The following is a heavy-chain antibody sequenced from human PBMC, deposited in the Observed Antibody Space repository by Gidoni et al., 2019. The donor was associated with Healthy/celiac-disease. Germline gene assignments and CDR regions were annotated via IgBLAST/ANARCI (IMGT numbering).Heavy chain of an antibody. CDR1: GGSISSSSYY. CDR2: IYYSGST. D-gene: IGHD3-10*01. V-gene: IGHV4-39*01. Sequence: QLQLQESGPGLVKPSETLSLTCTVSGGSISSSSYYWGWIRQPPGKGLEWIGSIYYSGSTYYNPSLKSRVTISVDTSKNQFSLKLSSVTAADTAVYYCARRFMVRGVIARDYFDYWGQGTLVTVSS. CDR3: ARRFMVRGVIARDYFDY. J-gene: IGHJ4*02.